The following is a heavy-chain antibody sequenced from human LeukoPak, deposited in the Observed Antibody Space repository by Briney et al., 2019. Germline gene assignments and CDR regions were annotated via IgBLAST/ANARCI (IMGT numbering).Heavy chain of an antibody. Sequence: GGSLRLSCAASGFTFSSYSMNWVRQAPGKGLEWVSSISSSSSYIYYADSVKGRFTISRDNTKNSLYLQMNSLRAEDTAVYYCARVPSHDYGEWGQGTLVTVSS. CDR2: ISSSSSYI. CDR3: ARVPSHDYGE. J-gene: IGHJ4*02. D-gene: IGHD4-17*01. CDR1: GFTFSSYS. V-gene: IGHV3-21*01.